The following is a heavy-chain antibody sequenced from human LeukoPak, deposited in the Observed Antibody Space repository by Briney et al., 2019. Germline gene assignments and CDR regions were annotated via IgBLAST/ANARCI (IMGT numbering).Heavy chain of an antibody. CDR3: ARGRGSYGPYYYYMDV. CDR1: GYTFTGYY. Sequence: GASVKVSCKASGYTFTGYYMHWVRQAPGQGLEWVGWINPPNGGTNYAQKLRGRVTMTTDTSTSTAYMELRSLRSDDTAVYYCARGRGSYGPYYYYMDVWGKGTTVTVSS. CDR2: INPPNGGT. D-gene: IGHD5-18*01. V-gene: IGHV1-2*02. J-gene: IGHJ6*03.